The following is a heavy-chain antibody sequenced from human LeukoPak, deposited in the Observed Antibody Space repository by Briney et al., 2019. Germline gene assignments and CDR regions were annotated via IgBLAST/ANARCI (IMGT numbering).Heavy chain of an antibody. Sequence: GGSLRLSCAASGFTFSSCWMSWVRQAPGKGLEWVANIKQDGREKYYVDSMKGRFTISRDNAKNSLYLQMNSLRAEDTAVYYCAKDLYYGSGTPPYSFDYWGQGTLVTVSS. CDR3: AKDLYYGSGTPPYSFDY. CDR2: IKQDGREK. CDR1: GFTFSSCW. D-gene: IGHD3-10*01. V-gene: IGHV3-7*01. J-gene: IGHJ4*02.